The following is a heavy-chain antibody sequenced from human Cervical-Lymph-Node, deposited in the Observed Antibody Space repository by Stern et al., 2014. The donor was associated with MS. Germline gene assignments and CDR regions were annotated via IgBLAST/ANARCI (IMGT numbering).Heavy chain of an antibody. V-gene: IGHV1-69*17. CDR2: IIPIFGIA. J-gene: IGHJ4*02. CDR1: GGTFSSYA. D-gene: IGHD6-6*01. CDR3: AREESSSSPLYFDY. Sequence: VHLVESGAEVKKPGSSVKVSCKASGGTFSSYAISWVRQAPGQGLEWMGGIIPIFGIANYAQKFQGRVTITADKSTSTAYMELSSLRSEDTAVYYCAREESSSSPLYFDYWGQGTLVTVSS.